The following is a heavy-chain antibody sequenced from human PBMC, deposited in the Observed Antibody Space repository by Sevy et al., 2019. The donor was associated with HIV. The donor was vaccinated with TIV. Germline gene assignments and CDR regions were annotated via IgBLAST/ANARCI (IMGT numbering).Heavy chain of an antibody. CDR3: ATDRRIYGSGSYRGVFDY. CDR1: GYTLTELS. J-gene: IGHJ4*02. V-gene: IGHV1-24*01. Sequence: ASVKVSCKVSGYTLTELSMHWVRQAPGKGLEWMGGFDPEEGETIYAQKFQGRVTMTEDTSTDTAYMELSSLRSEDTAVYYCATDRRIYGSGSYRGVFDYWGQGTLVTVSS. D-gene: IGHD3-10*01. CDR2: FDPEEGET.